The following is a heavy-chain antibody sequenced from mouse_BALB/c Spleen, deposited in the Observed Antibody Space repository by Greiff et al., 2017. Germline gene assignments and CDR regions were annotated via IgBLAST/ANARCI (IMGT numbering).Heavy chain of an antibody. CDR2: IDPANGNT. J-gene: IGHJ2*01. CDR1: GFNIKDTY. Sequence: EVQLQQSGAELVKPGASVKLSCTASGFNIKDTYMHWVKQRPEQGLEWIGRIDPANGNTKYDPKFQGKATITADTSSNTAYLQLSSLTSEDTAVYYCARVPRYYGYDPYFDYWGQGTTLTVSS. CDR3: ARVPRYYGYDPYFDY. V-gene: IGHV14-3*02. D-gene: IGHD2-2*01.